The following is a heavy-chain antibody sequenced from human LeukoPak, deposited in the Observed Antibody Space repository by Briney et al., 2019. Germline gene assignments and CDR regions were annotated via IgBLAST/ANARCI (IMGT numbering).Heavy chain of an antibody. Sequence: PSETLSLTCTVSGGSISRYYWSWIRQPPGKGLEWIGYIYYSGSTNYNPSLKSRVTISVATSKNQFSLKLSSETAADTAVYYCARLTYSSGWYKGDAFDIWGQGTMVTVSS. CDR1: GGSISRYY. CDR2: IYYSGST. J-gene: IGHJ3*02. CDR3: ARLTYSSGWYKGDAFDI. D-gene: IGHD6-19*01. V-gene: IGHV4-59*01.